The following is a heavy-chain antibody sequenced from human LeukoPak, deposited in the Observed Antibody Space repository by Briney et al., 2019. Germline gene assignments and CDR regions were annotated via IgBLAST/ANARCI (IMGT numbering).Heavy chain of an antibody. Sequence: SETLSLTCAVYGGSFSGYYWSWIRQPPGKGLEWIGSIYYSGSTYYNPSLKSRVTISVDTSKNQFSLKLSSVTAADTAVYYCARLTYYDFWSGYFSQGSYFDYWGQGTLVTVSS. CDR1: GGSFSGYY. CDR3: ARLTYYDFWSGYFSQGSYFDY. CDR2: IYYSGST. J-gene: IGHJ4*02. D-gene: IGHD3-3*01. V-gene: IGHV4-34*01.